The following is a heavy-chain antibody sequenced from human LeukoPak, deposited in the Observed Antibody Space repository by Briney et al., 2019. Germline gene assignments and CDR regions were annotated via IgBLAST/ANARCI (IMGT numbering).Heavy chain of an antibody. CDR2: IRSKANSYAT. CDR3: ARAAAAPDGDAFDI. D-gene: IGHD6-13*01. CDR1: GFTFSGSA. J-gene: IGHJ3*02. Sequence: GGSLRLSCAASGFTFSGSAMHWVRQASGKGLEWVGRIRSKANSYATAYAASVKGRFTISRDDSKNTAYLQMNSLRAGDTAVYYCARAAAAPDGDAFDIWGQGTMVTVSS. V-gene: IGHV3-73*01.